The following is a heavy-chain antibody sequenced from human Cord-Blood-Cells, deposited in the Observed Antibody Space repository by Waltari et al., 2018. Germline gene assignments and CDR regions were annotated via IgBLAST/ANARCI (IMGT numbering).Heavy chain of an antibody. Sequence: EVQLVESGGGLVQPGGSLRLCCAASGFPVSSNSLGWVRQAPGKGLEWVSVIYSGGSTYYADSVKGRFTISRHNSKNTLYLQMNSLRAEDTAVYYCARDELTGDRGRGDWGQGTLVTVSS. D-gene: IGHD7-27*01. V-gene: IGHV3-53*04. J-gene: IGHJ4*02. CDR1: GFPVSSNS. CDR3: ARDELTGDRGRGD. CDR2: IYSGGST.